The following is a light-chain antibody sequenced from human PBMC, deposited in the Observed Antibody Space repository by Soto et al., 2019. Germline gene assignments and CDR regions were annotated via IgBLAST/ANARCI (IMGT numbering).Light chain of an antibody. CDR3: QHYGSSPPLT. CDR2: GAS. J-gene: IGKJ4*01. CDR1: QSIKRSS. V-gene: IGKV3-15*01. Sequence: EIVMTQSPATLSVSPGEGATLSCRASQSIKRSSLAWYQQKPGQAPRLLIFGASTRVTGIPARFSGSGSGTEFSLTISSLQSEDFAVYYCQHYGSSPPLTFGGGTKVEIK.